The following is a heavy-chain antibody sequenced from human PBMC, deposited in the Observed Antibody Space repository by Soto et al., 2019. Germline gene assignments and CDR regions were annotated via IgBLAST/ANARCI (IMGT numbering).Heavy chain of an antibody. CDR2: IYYSGST. D-gene: IGHD3-22*01. J-gene: IGHJ4*02. V-gene: IGHV4-30-4*01. CDR1: GGSISSGDYY. CDR3: ARGYDSSGYFDY. Sequence: SETLSLTCTVSGGSISSGDYYWSWIRQPPGKGLEWIGYIYYSGSTYYNPSLKSRVTISADTSKNQFSLKLSSVTAADTAVYYCARGYDSSGYFDYWGQGTLVTVSS.